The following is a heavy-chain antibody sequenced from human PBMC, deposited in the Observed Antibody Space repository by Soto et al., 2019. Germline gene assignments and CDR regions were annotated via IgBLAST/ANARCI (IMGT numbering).Heavy chain of an antibody. CDR3: AKAGSPKVSRLAHY. V-gene: IGHV3-30*02. D-gene: IGHD2-8*01. CDR2: IWHERGTQ. CDR1: GFTFSDYG. J-gene: IGHJ4*02. Sequence: GGSLRLSCAASGFTFSDYGIDWVRQAPGKGLEWVAVIWHERGTQYYADSVRGRFTVSRDNSKNIWYLQMDSLRPEDTAVYFCAKAGSPKVSRLAHYWGQGTLVTVSS.